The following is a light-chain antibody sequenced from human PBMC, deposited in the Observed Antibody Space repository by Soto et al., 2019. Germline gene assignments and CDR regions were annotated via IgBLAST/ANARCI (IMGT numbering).Light chain of an antibody. CDR2: DAS. CDR1: QSVSGN. J-gene: IGKJ3*01. CDR3: QQYNTWPPIT. Sequence: EMVMTQSPATLSLSPGERATLSCRASQSVSGNLAWYQQKPGQAPRLLIYDASTRATGIPARFSGSGSGTEFTLTISSFQSEDFAVYYCQQYNTWPPITFGPGTKVDIK. V-gene: IGKV3-15*01.